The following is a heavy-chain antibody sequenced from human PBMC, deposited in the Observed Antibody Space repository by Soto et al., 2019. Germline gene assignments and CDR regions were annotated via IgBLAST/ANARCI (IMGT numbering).Heavy chain of an antibody. J-gene: IGHJ6*04. D-gene: IGHD3-3*01. CDR2: IKWSSGTI. CDR3: TTDVRLGGVPGLYYDLDV. Sequence: SLRLSSAASGFIFGDYAMHCVRQPPGKGLGWVSGIKWSSGTIQYADSVKGRFTISRDNAKYSLYLHMNSLRAEDTALYYCTTDVRLGGVPGLYYDLDVWGEGTTATVSS. V-gene: IGHV3-9*01. CDR1: GFIFGDYA.